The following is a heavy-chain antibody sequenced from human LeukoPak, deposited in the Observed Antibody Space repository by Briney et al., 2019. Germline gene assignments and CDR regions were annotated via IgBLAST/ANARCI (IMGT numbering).Heavy chain of an antibody. D-gene: IGHD5-12*01. CDR2: IKQDGSEK. J-gene: IGHJ4*02. CDR1: GFTYSSYW. Sequence: PGGSLRLSCAASGFTYSSYWMSWVRQAPGKGLKWVANIKQDGSEKYYVDSVKGRFTISRDNAKNSLYLQMNSLRAEDTAVYYCAATIVDIVATDNAWGQGTLVTVSS. CDR3: AATIVDIVATDNA. V-gene: IGHV3-7*01.